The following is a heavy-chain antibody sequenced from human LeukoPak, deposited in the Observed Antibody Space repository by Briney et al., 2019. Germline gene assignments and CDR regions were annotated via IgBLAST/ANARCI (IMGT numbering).Heavy chain of an antibody. CDR3: ARDRPPEYSGYVTFDY. CDR1: GFTFTNYG. Sequence: ASVKVSCKASGFTFTNYGISWVRQAPGQGLEWMGWISAYNGDTNYAQKLQGRVTMTTDTSTSTAYMELRSLRSDDTAVYYCARDRPPEYSGYVTFDYWGQGTLVTVSS. D-gene: IGHD5-12*01. V-gene: IGHV1-18*01. J-gene: IGHJ4*02. CDR2: ISAYNGDT.